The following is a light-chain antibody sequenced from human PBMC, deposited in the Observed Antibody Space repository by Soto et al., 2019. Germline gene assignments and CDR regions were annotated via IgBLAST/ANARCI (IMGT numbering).Light chain of an antibody. CDR1: SSNIGNNY. CDR3: GTWDSSLSAVYV. J-gene: IGLJ1*01. CDR2: ENN. V-gene: IGLV1-51*02. Sequence: QSVLTQPPSVSAAPGQKVTISCSGSSSNIGNNYVSWYQQLPGTAPKLLIYENNKRPSGIPDRFSGSKSGTSATLGITGLQTGDEADYYCGTWDSSLSAVYVFGTGT.